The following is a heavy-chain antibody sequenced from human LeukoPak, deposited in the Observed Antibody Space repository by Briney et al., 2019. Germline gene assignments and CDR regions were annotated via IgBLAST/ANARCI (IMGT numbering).Heavy chain of an antibody. CDR2: ISSSRSTI. CDR1: GFTFSSYS. D-gene: IGHD3-16*02. J-gene: IGHJ4*02. CDR3: ARPTENGYDYVWGSYRYPDY. Sequence: GGSLRLSCAASGFTFSSYSMNWVRQAPGKGLEWVPYISSSRSTIYYADSVKGRFTISRDNSKNTLYLQMNSLRAEDTAVYYCARPTENGYDYVWGSYRYPDYWGQGTLVTVSS. V-gene: IGHV3-48*01.